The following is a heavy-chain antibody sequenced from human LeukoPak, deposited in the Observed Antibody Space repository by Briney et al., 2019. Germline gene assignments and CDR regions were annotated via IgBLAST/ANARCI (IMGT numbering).Heavy chain of an antibody. CDR1: GYTFTDYY. Sequence: ASVKVSCKVSGYTFTDYYMHWVQQAPGKGLEWMGLVDPEDGETIYAEKFQGRVTITADTSTDTAYMKLSSLRSEDTAVYYCATSRKDSSGYTEVWGQGTLVTVSS. J-gene: IGHJ4*02. CDR2: VDPEDGET. D-gene: IGHD3-22*01. CDR3: ATSRKDSSGYTEV. V-gene: IGHV1-69-2*01.